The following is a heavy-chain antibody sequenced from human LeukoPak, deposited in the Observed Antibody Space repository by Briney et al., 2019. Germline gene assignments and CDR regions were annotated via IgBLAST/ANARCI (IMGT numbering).Heavy chain of an antibody. V-gene: IGHV4-39*01. Sequence: SETLSLTCTVSGGSISSSSYYWGWIRQPPGKGLEWIGSIYYSGSTYYNPSLKSRVTISVDTSKNQFSLKLSSVTAADTAVYYCARHYYGSGSYYNPDLYYFDYWGQGTLVTVSS. D-gene: IGHD3-10*01. J-gene: IGHJ4*02. CDR1: GGSISSSSYY. CDR2: IYYSGST. CDR3: ARHYYGSGSYYNPDLYYFDY.